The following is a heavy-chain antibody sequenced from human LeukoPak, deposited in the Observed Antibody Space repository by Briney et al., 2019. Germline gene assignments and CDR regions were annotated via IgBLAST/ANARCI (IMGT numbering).Heavy chain of an antibody. J-gene: IGHJ2*01. V-gene: IGHV4-34*01. CDR3: ARGTPHYYDSSGYYYFWYFDL. D-gene: IGHD3-22*01. CDR2: INHSGST. CDR1: GGSFSGYY. Sequence: PSETLSLTCAVYGGSFSGYYWSWIRQPPGKGLEWIGEINHSGSTNYNPSLRSRVTISVDTSKNQSSLKLSSVTAADTAVYYCARGTPHYYDSSGYYYFWYFDLWGRGTLVTVSS.